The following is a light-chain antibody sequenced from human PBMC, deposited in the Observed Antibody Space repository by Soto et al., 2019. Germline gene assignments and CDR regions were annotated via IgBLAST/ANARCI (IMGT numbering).Light chain of an antibody. CDR2: EVN. Sequence: QSALTQPPSASGSPGQSVTISCTGTSSVVGGYNYVSWYQQHPGKAPKLMISEVNKRPSGVPDRFSGSKSGNTASLTVSGRQAADEADYYCCSYAGSNNLVFGGGTKLTVL. J-gene: IGLJ2*01. CDR3: CSYAGSNNLV. CDR1: SSVVGGYNY. V-gene: IGLV2-8*01.